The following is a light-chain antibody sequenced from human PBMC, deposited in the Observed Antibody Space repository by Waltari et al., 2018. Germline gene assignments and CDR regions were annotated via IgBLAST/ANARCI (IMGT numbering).Light chain of an antibody. Sequence: EIILTQPPGTRSLSPGERATPSCRASQSISRPLAWYQQKPGQAPRLLIYDASTRATGIPDRFSGSGSGTDFSLTISRLEPEDSAVYYCQHYVRLPATFGQGTKVEIK. CDR2: DAS. CDR1: QSISRP. V-gene: IGKV3-20*01. J-gene: IGKJ1*01. CDR3: QHYVRLPAT.